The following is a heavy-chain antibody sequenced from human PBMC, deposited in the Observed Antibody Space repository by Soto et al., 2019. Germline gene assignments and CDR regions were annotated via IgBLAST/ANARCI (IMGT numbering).Heavy chain of an antibody. J-gene: IGHJ3*02. D-gene: IGHD3-3*01. CDR3: ARDLNYDFWSGYMDAFDI. CDR2: IKQDGSEK. CDR1: GFTFSSYW. V-gene: IGHV3-7*01. Sequence: ESGGGLVQPGGSLRLSCAASGFTFSSYWMSWVRQAPGKGLEWVANIKQDGSEKYYVDSVKGRFTISRDNAKNSLYLQMNSLRAEDTAVYYCARDLNYDFWSGYMDAFDIWGQGTMVTVSS.